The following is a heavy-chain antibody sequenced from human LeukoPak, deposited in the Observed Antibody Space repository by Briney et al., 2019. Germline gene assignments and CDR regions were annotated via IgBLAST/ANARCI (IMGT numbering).Heavy chain of an antibody. CDR1: GFTFSSYS. CDR2: ISSSSSYI. D-gene: IGHD3-9*01. J-gene: IGHJ5*02. V-gene: IGHV3-21*01. CDR3: ARAAPYYDISGWFDP. Sequence: GGSLRLSCAASGFTFSSYSMNWVRQAPGKGLEWVSSISSSSSYIYYADSVKGRFTISRDNAKNSLYLQMNSLRAEDTAVYYCARAAPYYDISGWFDPWGQGTLVTVSS.